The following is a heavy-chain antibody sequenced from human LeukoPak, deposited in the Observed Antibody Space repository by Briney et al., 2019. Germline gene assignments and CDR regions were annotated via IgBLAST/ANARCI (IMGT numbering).Heavy chain of an antibody. CDR2: INHNGNSI. J-gene: IGHJ6*02. CDR3: ARVPGYSGYFYGMDI. V-gene: IGHV3-74*01. D-gene: IGHD5-12*01. CDR1: GFTFSHYW. Sequence: GGSLRLSCAASGFTFSHYWMSWVRQAPGKGLEWVSRINHNGNSIHYADSVKGRFTISRDNAKNTLHLQMNSLRAEDTAVYYCARVPGYSGYFYGMDIWGQGTTVTVSS.